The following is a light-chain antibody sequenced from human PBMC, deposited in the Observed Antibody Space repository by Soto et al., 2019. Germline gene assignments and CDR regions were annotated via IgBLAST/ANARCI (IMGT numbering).Light chain of an antibody. J-gene: IGKJ5*01. CDR2: DAS. CDR1: QRVSSY. V-gene: IGKV3-11*01. CDR3: QQRSNWIT. Sequence: EIVLTQSPATLSLSPGERATLSCRASQRVSSYLAWYQQKPGQAPRRLIYDASNRATGIPARFSGSGSGTDFTLTISSLEPEDFAVYYCQQRSNWITFGQGTRLEIK.